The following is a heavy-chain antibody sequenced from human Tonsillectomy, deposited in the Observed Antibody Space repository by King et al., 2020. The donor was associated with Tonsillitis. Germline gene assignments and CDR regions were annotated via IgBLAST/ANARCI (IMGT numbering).Heavy chain of an antibody. V-gene: IGHV3-33*01. J-gene: IGHJ6*02. CDR2: IWYDGSNK. Sequence: VQLVESGGGVVQPGRSLRLSCAASGFTFSTYGMHWVRQAPGKGLEWVAVIWYDGSNKYYADSVKGRFTISRDNSKNTLYLQMNSLRAEDTAVYYCARDRLTYFYDSSGSKMDRHYGMDVWGQGTTVTVSS. CDR3: ARDRLTYFYDSSGSKMDRHYGMDV. D-gene: IGHD3-22*01. CDR1: GFTFSTYG.